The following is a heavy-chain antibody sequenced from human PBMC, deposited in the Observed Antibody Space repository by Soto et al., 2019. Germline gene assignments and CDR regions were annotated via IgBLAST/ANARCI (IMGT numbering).Heavy chain of an antibody. D-gene: IGHD4-17*01. Sequence: QVQLVESGGGVVQPGRSLRLSCAASGFTFSSYAMHWVRQAPGKGLEWVAVISYDGSNKYYADSVKGRFTISRDNSKNTLYLQMNSLRAEDTAVYYCAILDYGDYRARYFDYWGQGTLVPVSS. CDR1: GFTFSSYA. CDR2: ISYDGSNK. J-gene: IGHJ4*02. V-gene: IGHV3-30-3*01. CDR3: AILDYGDYRARYFDY.